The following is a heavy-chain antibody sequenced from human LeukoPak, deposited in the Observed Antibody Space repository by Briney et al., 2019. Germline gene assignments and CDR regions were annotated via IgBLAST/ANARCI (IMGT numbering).Heavy chain of an antibody. CDR2: INPNSGGT. V-gene: IGHV1-2*02. J-gene: IGHJ6*03. Sequence: GASVKVSCKASGDTFTGYYIHWVRQAPGQGLEWMGWINPNSGGTNYAQKFQGRVTMTRDTSISTAYMELSRLTSDDTAVYYCARDLAATIIYYYMDVWGKGTTVTVSS. D-gene: IGHD2-15*01. CDR1: GDTFTGYY. CDR3: ARDLAATIIYYYMDV.